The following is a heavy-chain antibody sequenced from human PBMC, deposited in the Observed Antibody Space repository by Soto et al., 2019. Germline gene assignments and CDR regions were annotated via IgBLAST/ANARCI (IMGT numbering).Heavy chain of an antibody. CDR2: IYYSGST. CDR1: GGSISSSSYY. CDR3: ARQEYYFDY. J-gene: IGHJ4*02. Sequence: QLQLQESGPGLVKPSETLCLSCAVSGGSISSSSYYWGWIRQPPGKGLEWIGSIYYSGSTYYNPSLKSRVTISVDTSKNQFSLKLSSVTAADTAVYYCARQEYYFDYWGQATLVTVSS. V-gene: IGHV4-39*01.